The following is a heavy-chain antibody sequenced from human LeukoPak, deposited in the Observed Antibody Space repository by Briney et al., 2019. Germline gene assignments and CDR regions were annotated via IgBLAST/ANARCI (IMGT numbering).Heavy chain of an antibody. V-gene: IGHV1-46*01. J-gene: IGHJ4*02. Sequence: ASVKVSCKASGYTFSSYYMHWVRQAPGQGLEWMGIINPTGGSTSYAQKFQGRVTMTRDTSTSTVYMEVSSLRAEDTAVYYCARGGLRYFDWFDYWGQGTLVTVSS. D-gene: IGHD3-9*01. CDR2: INPTGGST. CDR3: ARGGLRYFDWFDY. CDR1: GYTFSSYY.